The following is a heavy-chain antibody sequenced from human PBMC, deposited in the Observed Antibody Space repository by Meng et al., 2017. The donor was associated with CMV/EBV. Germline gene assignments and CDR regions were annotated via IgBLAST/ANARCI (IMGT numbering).Heavy chain of an antibody. V-gene: IGHV1-46*01. J-gene: IGHJ4*02. CDR1: GYTFTSYY. CDR2: INPSGGST. D-gene: IGHD6-13*01. Sequence: ASVKVSRKASGYTFTSYYMHWVRQAPGQGLEWMGIINPSGGSTSYAQKFQGRVTMTRDTSTSTVYMELSSLRSEDTAVYYCARDPTRNSSSWYGLNYWGQGTLVTVSS. CDR3: ARDPTRNSSSWYGLNY.